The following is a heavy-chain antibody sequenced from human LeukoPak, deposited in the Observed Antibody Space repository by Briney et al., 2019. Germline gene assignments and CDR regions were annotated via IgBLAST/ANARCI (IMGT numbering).Heavy chain of an antibody. V-gene: IGHV1-69*04. CDR3: ARGGYYDSSGYYAGY. CDR1: GGTFSSYA. D-gene: IGHD3-22*01. Sequence: SVKVSCKASGGTFSSYAISWVRQAPGQGLEWMGRIIPILGIANYAQKFQGRVTITADKSTSTAYMELSSLRSEDTAVYYCARGGYYDSSGYYAGYWGQGTLVNVSS. CDR2: IIPILGIA. J-gene: IGHJ4*02.